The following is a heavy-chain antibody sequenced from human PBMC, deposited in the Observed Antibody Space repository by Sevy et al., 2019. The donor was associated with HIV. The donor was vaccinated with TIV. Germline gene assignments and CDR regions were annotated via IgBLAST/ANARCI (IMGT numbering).Heavy chain of an antibody. J-gene: IGHJ4*02. CDR3: AGGRAPYSGNYQFDY. CDR1: GYRFINYD. Sequence: SSVKVSCKVSGYRFINYDINWVRQAPGQGLDWVGRITAHNGDTNYARKLQDRVTMTTDTSTRTVYMKLRNLTSDDTSAYYCAGGRAPYSGNYQFDYWAQGTRVTVSS. V-gene: IGHV1-18*01. CDR2: ITAHNGDT. D-gene: IGHD1-26*01.